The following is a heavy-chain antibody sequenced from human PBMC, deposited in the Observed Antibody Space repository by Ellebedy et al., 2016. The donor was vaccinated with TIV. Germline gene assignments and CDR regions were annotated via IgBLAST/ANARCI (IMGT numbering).Heavy chain of an antibody. CDR3: ARDRVGVVVPAARVSSWFDP. J-gene: IGHJ5*02. V-gene: IGHV1-46*01. Sequence: ASVKVSXKASGYTFTSYYMHWVRQAPGQGLEWMGIINPSGGSTSYAQKFQGRVTMTRDTSTSTVYMELSSLRSEDTAVYYCARDRVGVVVPAARVSSWFDPWGQGTLVTVSS. CDR2: INPSGGST. CDR1: GYTFTSYY. D-gene: IGHD2-2*01.